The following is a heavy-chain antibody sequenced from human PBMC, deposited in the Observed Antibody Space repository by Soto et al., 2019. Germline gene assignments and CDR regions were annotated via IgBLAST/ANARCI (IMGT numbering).Heavy chain of an antibody. CDR1: GFSFNKYG. Sequence: QVHLVESGGGVVHPGTSLRLSCAASGFSFNKYGMHWVRQAPGKGLEWVAYVSSDGSNQYYADSVKGRFTISRDNSKSTLFLQLDSLRVDDTAVYYCAKDRVIQLLPIWPDPWGQGTLVTVSS. V-gene: IGHV3-30*18. J-gene: IGHJ5*02. CDR3: AKDRVIQLLPIWPDP. D-gene: IGHD2-2*01. CDR2: VSSDGSNQ.